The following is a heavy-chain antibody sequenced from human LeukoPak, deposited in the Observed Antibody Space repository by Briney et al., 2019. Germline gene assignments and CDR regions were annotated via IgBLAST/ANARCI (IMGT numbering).Heavy chain of an antibody. D-gene: IGHD3-3*01. V-gene: IGHV3-21*01. CDR2: ISSSSSYI. J-gene: IGHJ5*02. CDR3: ARGTTYYDFWSGYYTGGGTGWFDP. CDR1: GFTFSSYS. Sequence: PGGSLRLSCAASGFTFSSYSMNWVRQAPGKGLEWVSSISSSSSYIYYADSVKGRFTISRDNAKNSLYLQMNSLRAEDTAVYYCARGTTYYDFWSGYYTGGGTGWFDPWGQGTLVTVSS.